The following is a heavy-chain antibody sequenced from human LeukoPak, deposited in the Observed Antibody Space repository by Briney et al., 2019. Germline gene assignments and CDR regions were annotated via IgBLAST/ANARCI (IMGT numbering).Heavy chain of an antibody. J-gene: IGHJ4*02. CDR1: GRTFSRNA. CDR2: LSGSGGDT. Sequence: GGSLRLSCAASGRTFSRNALSWVRQAPGKGLEWVSSLSGSGGDTYYADSVKGRFTISRDNAKNMVYLQMNSLRAEDTAVYYCAKDPYGTRYFDYWGQGTLVTVSS. V-gene: IGHV3-23*01. CDR3: AKDPYGTRYFDY. D-gene: IGHD2-2*01.